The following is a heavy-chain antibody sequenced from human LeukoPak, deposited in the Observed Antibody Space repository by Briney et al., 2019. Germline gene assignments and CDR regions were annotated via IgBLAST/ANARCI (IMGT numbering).Heavy chain of an antibody. Sequence: PSETLSLTCAVSDDSISSTNWWHWVRQPPGKGLEWIGEIYHTGSTNNNPSLTSRVTISVDKSKNQFSLKLSSVTAADTAVYYCARGLVTTGRSSFDNWGQGTLVTASS. CDR2: IYHTGST. J-gene: IGHJ4*02. CDR1: DDSISSTNW. V-gene: IGHV4-4*02. D-gene: IGHD4-17*01. CDR3: ARGLVTTGRSSFDN.